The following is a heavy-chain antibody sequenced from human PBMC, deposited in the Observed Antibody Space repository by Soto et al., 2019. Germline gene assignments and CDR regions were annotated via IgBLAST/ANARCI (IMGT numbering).Heavy chain of an antibody. D-gene: IGHD6-6*01. V-gene: IGHV2-5*01. CDR2: IYWNDDK. J-gene: IGHJ3*01. CDR1: GISLTTSGVG. CDR3: ARGLATLPAFAFDF. Sequence: QITLKGSGRTLVKPTQTLTLTCTLSGISLTTSGVGLGWIRQTPGKALEWLALIYWNDDKHYNPSLKTRLTITKDTSKNQAVLTMTNMDPVDTATYFCARGLATLPAFAFDFWDQGTVVIVSS.